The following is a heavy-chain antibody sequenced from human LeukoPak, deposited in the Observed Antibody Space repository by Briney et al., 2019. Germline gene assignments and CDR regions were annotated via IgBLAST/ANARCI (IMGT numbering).Heavy chain of an antibody. CDR3: ARIAAAGSYMDV. V-gene: IGHV4-39*07. D-gene: IGHD6-13*01. Sequence: SETLSLTCTVSGGSISSSSYYWGWIRQPPGKGLEWIGSIYYSGSKSRVTISVDTSKNQFSPKLSSVTAADTAVYYCARIAAAGSYMDVWGKGTTVTVSS. CDR2: IYYSGS. CDR1: GGSISSSSYY. J-gene: IGHJ6*03.